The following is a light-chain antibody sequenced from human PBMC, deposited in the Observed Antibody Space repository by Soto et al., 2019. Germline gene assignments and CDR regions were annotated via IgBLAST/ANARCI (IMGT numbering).Light chain of an antibody. CDR3: QQYYSTPIT. Sequence: DIVMTQSPDSLAVSLGERATIHCKSSQSVLYSSNNKNYLAWYQQKPGQPPKLLIYWASTRESGVPDRFSGSGSGTDFTLTISSLQAEDVAVYYCQQYYSTPITFGQGTRLE. CDR1: QSVLYSSNNKNY. V-gene: IGKV4-1*01. CDR2: WAS. J-gene: IGKJ5*01.